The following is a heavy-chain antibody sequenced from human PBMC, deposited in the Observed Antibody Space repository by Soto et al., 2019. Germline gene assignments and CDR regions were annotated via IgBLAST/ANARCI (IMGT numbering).Heavy chain of an antibody. J-gene: IGHJ4*02. D-gene: IGHD6-13*01. Sequence: PAGSLRLSCAASGFTFGGSAMHWVRQASGKGLEWVGHIRSKTNSYATAYAESVKGRFTISRDDSMNTAYLQMNSLRAEDTAVYYCARDKGQLARRFDYWGQGTLVTVSS. CDR2: IRSKTNSYAT. V-gene: IGHV3-73*01. CDR3: ARDKGQLARRFDY. CDR1: GFTFGGSA.